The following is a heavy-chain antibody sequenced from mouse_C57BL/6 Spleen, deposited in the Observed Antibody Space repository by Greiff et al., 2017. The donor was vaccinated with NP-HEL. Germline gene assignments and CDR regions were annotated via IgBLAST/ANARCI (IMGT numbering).Heavy chain of an antibody. CDR2: IYPRSGNT. CDR1: GYTFTSYG. Sequence: QVHVKQSGAELARPGASVKLSCKASGYTFTSYGISWVKQRTGQGLEWIGEIYPRSGNTYYNEKFQGKATLTAYKSSSTAYMELRSLTSEDSAVYFCARSPYDYDVWFAYWGQGTLVTVSA. J-gene: IGHJ3*01. D-gene: IGHD2-4*01. CDR3: ARSPYDYDVWFAY. V-gene: IGHV1-81*01.